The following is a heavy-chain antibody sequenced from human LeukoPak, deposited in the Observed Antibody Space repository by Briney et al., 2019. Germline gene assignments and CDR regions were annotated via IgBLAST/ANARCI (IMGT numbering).Heavy chain of an antibody. CDR2: IYYSGTT. CDR3: ARDETHFYGSGSSNWFDP. Sequence: ETLSLTCSVSGGSISGYYWSWIRQPPGRGRGGIGYIYYSGTTIYNPSLKSRLTISLDTSKNQFSLNLSSVTAADTAVYYCARDETHFYGSGSSNWFDPWGQGILVTVSS. V-gene: IGHV4-59*12. J-gene: IGHJ5*02. CDR1: GGSISGYY. D-gene: IGHD3-10*01.